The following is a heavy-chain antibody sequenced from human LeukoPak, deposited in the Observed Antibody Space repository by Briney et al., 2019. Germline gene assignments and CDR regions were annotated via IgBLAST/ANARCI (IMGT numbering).Heavy chain of an antibody. J-gene: IGHJ4*02. CDR1: GFTFSSYW. Sequence: GGSLRLSCAASGFTFSSYWMSWVRQAPGKGLEWVSAISTSGGSTYYADSVKGRFTISRDNSKNTLYLQMNSLRAEDTAVYYCARQLGYCSDGSCYFDYWGQGTLVTVSS. CDR3: ARQLGYCSDGSCYFDY. D-gene: IGHD2-15*01. V-gene: IGHV3-23*01. CDR2: ISTSGGST.